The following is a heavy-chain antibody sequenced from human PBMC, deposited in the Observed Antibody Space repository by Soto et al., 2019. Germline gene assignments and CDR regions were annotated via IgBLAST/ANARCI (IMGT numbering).Heavy chain of an antibody. J-gene: IGHJ5*02. D-gene: IGHD1-26*01. CDR3: ARGPGGGSYPVGGFDP. CDR1: GFTFSSYA. CDR2: ISYDGSNK. Sequence: GGSLRLSCAASGFTFSSYAMHWVRQAPGKGLEWVAVISYDGSNKYYADSVKGRFTISRDNSKNTLYLQMNSLRAEDTAVYYCARGPGGGSYPVGGFDPWGQGTLVTVSS. V-gene: IGHV3-30-3*01.